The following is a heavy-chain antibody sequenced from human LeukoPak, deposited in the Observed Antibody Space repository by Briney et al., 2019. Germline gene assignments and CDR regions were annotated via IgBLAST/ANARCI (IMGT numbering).Heavy chain of an antibody. V-gene: IGHV4-39*07. CDR1: GGSISSSSYY. D-gene: IGHD3-22*01. Sequence: SETLSLTCTVSGGSISSSSYYWGWIRQPPGKGLEWIGSIYYSGSTNYNPSLKSRVIMSVDKSKNQFSLKLSSVTAADTAVYFCARATSGYYFDFWDQGTLVTVSS. CDR3: ARATSGYYFDF. J-gene: IGHJ4*02. CDR2: IYYSGST.